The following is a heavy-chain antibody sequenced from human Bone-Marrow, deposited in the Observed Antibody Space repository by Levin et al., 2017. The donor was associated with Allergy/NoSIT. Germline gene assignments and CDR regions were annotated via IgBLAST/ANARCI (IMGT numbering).Heavy chain of an antibody. CDR3: TRDSLGNSRNYDAFDI. Sequence: GGSLRLSCTASGFTFGDYAMSWFRQAPGKGLEWVGFIRSKAYGGTTEYAASVKGRFTISRADYKRIAYLQMNSLKTEDAAVYYCTRDSLGNSRNYDAFDIWGQGTMVTVSS. CDR2: IRSKAYGGTT. V-gene: IGHV3-49*03. J-gene: IGHJ3*02. D-gene: IGHD6-13*01. CDR1: GFTFGDYA.